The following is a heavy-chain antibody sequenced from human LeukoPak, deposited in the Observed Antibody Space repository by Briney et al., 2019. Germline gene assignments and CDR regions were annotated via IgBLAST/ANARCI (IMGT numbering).Heavy chain of an antibody. Sequence: PGGSLRLSCAASGFTFSSYAMSWVRQAPGKGLEWVSAISGSGGSTYYADSVKGRFTISRDNSKNTLYLQMNSPRAEDTAVYYCAKAEQDYYYYGMDVWGQGTTVTVSS. V-gene: IGHV3-23*01. J-gene: IGHJ6*02. CDR2: ISGSGGST. CDR1: GFTFSSYA. CDR3: AKAEQDYYYYGMDV. D-gene: IGHD1-26*01.